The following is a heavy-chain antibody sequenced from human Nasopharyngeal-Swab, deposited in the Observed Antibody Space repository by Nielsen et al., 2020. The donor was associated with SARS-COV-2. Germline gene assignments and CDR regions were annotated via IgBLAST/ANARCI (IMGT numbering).Heavy chain of an antibody. V-gene: IGHV1-18*01. CDR1: GYTFSNYA. D-gene: IGHD6-13*01. CDR3: ARGGSSWSAEYFQY. J-gene: IGHJ1*01. CDR2: ISAYNGNT. Sequence: ASVKVSCKTSGYTFSNYAISWVRQAPGRGLEWMGWISAYNGNTKYAQKLQDRVTMTTDTSTSTAYMDLRGLRSDDTAVYFCARGGSSWSAEYFQYWGQGTLVTVSS.